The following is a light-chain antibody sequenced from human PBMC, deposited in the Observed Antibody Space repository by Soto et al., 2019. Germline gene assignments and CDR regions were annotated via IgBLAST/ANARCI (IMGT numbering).Light chain of an antibody. J-gene: IGKJ4*01. CDR1: QTVRNNY. CDR2: DAS. CDR3: QQFSSYPLT. Sequence: EFVLTQSPGTLSLSPGERATLSCRASQTVRNNYLAWYQQKPGQAPRLLIYDASRRATGIPDRFSGRGSGTDFTLAISRLEPEDFAVYYCQQFSSYPLTFGGGTKVEIK. V-gene: IGKV3-20*01.